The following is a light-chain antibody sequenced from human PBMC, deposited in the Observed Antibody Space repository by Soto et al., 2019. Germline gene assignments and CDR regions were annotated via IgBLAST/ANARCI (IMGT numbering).Light chain of an antibody. CDR2: SDP. CDR3: QVWDSSSAHVV. CDR1: NFGSKS. J-gene: IGLJ2*01. V-gene: IGLV3-21*04. Sequence: SYELTQPPSVSVAPGKTARISCGGNNFGSKSVHWYQRKPGQAPVLVIYSDPDLPSVTPERFSGSNSGNTATLTISRVEAGDEADYYCQVWDSSSAHVVFGGGTKVTVL.